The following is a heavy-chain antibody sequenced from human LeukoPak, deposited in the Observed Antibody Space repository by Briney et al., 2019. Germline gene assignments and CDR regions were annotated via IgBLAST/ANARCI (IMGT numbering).Heavy chain of an antibody. Sequence: ASVKVSCKASGYTFTGYYMHWVRQAPGQGLEWMGRINPNSGGTNYAQKFQGRVTMTRDTSISTAYMELSRLRSDDTAVYYCARDRYSGSYSSLPDYWGQGTLVTVSS. CDR2: INPNSGGT. J-gene: IGHJ4*02. CDR3: ARDRYSGSYSSLPDY. CDR1: GYTFTGYY. V-gene: IGHV1-2*06. D-gene: IGHD1-26*01.